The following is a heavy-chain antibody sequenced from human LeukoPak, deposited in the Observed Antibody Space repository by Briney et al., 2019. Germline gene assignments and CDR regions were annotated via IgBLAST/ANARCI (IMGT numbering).Heavy chain of an antibody. CDR2: ISGSGADT. V-gene: IGHV3-23*01. D-gene: IGHD4-17*01. J-gene: IGHJ4*02. CDR3: AKDATTHTVTTHYFDY. Sequence: GGSLRLSCAGSGFTFSSYAMSWVRQAPGKGLEWVSAISGSGADTYYADSVKGRFTISRDNSKNTLFLQMNSLRVEDSAVYYCAKDATTHTVTTHYFDYWGQGSLVTVSS. CDR1: GFTFSSYA.